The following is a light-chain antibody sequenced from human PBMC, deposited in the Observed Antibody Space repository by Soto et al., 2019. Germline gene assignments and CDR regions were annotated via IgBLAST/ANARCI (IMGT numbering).Light chain of an antibody. CDR3: SSYTSISTHVV. CDR1: SSDVGGYNY. Sequence: QSALTQPASVSGSPGQSITISCTGTSSDVGGYNYVSWYQQHPGKAPKLMIHEVSNRPSGVSNRFSGSKSGNTASLTISGLQAEDEADYYCSSYTSISTHVVFGGGTKLTVL. V-gene: IGLV2-14*01. J-gene: IGLJ2*01. CDR2: EVS.